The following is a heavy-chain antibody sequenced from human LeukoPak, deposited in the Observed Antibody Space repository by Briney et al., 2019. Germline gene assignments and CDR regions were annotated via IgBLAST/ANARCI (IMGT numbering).Heavy chain of an antibody. CDR1: GFTFSSYE. D-gene: IGHD6-13*01. V-gene: IGHV3-48*03. Sequence: GGSLRLSCAASGFTFSSYEMNWVRQAPGKGLEWVSYISSSGSTIYYVDSVKGRFTISRDNAKNSLYLQMNSLRAEDTAVYYCAKNIRTAGIAAAFNYWGQGTLVTVSS. CDR2: ISSSGSTI. J-gene: IGHJ4*02. CDR3: AKNIRTAGIAAAFNY.